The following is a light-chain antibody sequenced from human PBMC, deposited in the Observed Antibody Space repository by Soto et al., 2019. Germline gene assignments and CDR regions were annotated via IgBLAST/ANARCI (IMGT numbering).Light chain of an antibody. Sequence: EIVMTQSPDTLSVSPGERATLSCRASQSVSSNLAWYQQKPGQAPRLLIYGSSNRATGIPDRFSGTGSGTDFTLTISRLEPEDFAVYFCQQYGGSPTTFGQGTRLEIK. CDR3: QQYGGSPTT. V-gene: IGKV3-20*01. J-gene: IGKJ5*01. CDR2: GSS. CDR1: QSVSSN.